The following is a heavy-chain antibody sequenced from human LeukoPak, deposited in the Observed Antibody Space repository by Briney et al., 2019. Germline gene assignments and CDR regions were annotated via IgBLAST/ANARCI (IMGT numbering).Heavy chain of an antibody. J-gene: IGHJ4*02. CDR3: AKITKATTPNY. Sequence: GGSLRLSCAASGLTFSNYAMNWVRQASGKGLEWVSGITDSGRKTYYADSVKGRFSISRDNSRNTVYLQTSDLRAEDTAVYYCAKITKATTPNYWGQGTLVTVSS. CDR2: ITDSGRKT. D-gene: IGHD3-10*01. V-gene: IGHV3-23*01. CDR1: GLTFSNYA.